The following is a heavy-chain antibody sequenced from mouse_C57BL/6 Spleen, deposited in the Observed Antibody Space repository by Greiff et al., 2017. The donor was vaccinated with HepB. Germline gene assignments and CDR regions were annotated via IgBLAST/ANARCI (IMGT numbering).Heavy chain of an antibody. CDR2: IYPGDGDT. J-gene: IGHJ2*01. V-gene: IGHV1-82*01. CDR1: GYAFSSSW. CDR3: ARGGLGRYFDY. D-gene: IGHD4-1*01. Sequence: VQLQESGPELVKPGASVKISCKASGYAFSSSWMNWVKQRPGKGLEWIGRIYPGDGDTNYNGKFKGKATLTADKASSTAYMQLSSLTSEDSAVYFCARGGLGRYFDYWGQGTTVTVSS.